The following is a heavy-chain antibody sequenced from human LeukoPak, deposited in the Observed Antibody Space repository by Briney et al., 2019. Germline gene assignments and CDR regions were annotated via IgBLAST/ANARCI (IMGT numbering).Heavy chain of an antibody. J-gene: IGHJ4*02. CDR2: IYHSGST. CDR3: ARLIHRRLGELSLYPPPVG. D-gene: IGHD3-16*02. V-gene: IGHV4-4*02. Sequence: SETLSLTCAVSGGSISSSNWWSWVRQPPGKGLEWIGEIYHSGSTNYNPSLKSRVTISVDKSKNQFSLKLSSVTAADTAVYYCARLIHRRLGELSLYPPPVGWGQGTLVTVSS. CDR1: GGSISSSNW.